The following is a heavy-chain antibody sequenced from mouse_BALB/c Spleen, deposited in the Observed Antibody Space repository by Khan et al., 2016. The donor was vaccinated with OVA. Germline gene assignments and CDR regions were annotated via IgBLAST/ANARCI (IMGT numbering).Heavy chain of an antibody. V-gene: IGHV5-6*01. CDR2: ISSGGHYT. J-gene: IGHJ3*01. CDR1: GFTFSTYG. CDR3: ARLAYVYNCASITY. Sequence: EVQLVESGGDLVKTGGSLKLSCAASGFTFSTYGMSWVRQTPDKRLEWVATISSGGHYTYYIDSVKGRFTISRDNAKSILYLQMTSLRSEDTAMXYCARLAYVYNCASITYWGQGTMVTVSA.